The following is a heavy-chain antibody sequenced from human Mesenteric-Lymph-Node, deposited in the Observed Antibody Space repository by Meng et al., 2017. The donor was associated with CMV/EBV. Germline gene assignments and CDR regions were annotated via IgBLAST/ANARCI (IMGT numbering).Heavy chain of an antibody. V-gene: IGHV3-74*01. CDR3: ARSSSSSWPSLDY. D-gene: IGHD6-13*01. J-gene: IGHJ4*02. CDR2: INSDGSST. Sequence: GESLKISCAASGFTFSSYWMHWVRQAPGKGLVWVSRINSDGSSTTYADSMKGRFTISRDNAKNTLCLQMNSLRAEDTAVYYCARSSSSSWPSLDYWGQGTLVTVSS. CDR1: GFTFSSYW.